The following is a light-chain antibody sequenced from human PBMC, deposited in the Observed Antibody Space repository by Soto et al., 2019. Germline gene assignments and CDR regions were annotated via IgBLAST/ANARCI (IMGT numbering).Light chain of an antibody. CDR2: GAS. CDR3: QQYGSSGT. J-gene: IGKJ1*01. Sequence: EVGLTQSPGTLSLSPGERATLSCRASQSVSNNYLAWYQQKPGQAPRLLIYGASNRATGIPDRFSGSGSGTDFTLTISRLEPEDFAVYYCQQYGSSGTFGQGTKADIK. V-gene: IGKV3-20*01. CDR1: QSVSNNY.